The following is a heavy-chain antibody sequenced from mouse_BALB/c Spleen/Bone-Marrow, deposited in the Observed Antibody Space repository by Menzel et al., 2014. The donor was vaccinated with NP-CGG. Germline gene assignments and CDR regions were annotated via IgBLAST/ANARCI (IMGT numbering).Heavy chain of an antibody. CDR3: ARYWSGFAY. Sequence: VQLQQSGSVLVRPGASVKLSCKASGYTFTSSWMHWAKQRPRQGLEWIGEIHPNSGNTNYNEKFKGKATLTVDTSSSTAYVDLSSLTSEDSAVYYCARYWSGFAYWGQGTLVTVSA. V-gene: IGHV1S130*01. D-gene: IGHD4-1*01. CDR1: GYTFTSSW. J-gene: IGHJ3*01. CDR2: IHPNSGNT.